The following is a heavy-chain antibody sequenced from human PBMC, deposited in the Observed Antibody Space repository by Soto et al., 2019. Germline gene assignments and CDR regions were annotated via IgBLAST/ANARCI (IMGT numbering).Heavy chain of an antibody. CDR1: GFTFSSYA. CDR2: ISGSGSST. CDR3: AKMSDFWSGSPTYHFDY. D-gene: IGHD3-3*01. V-gene: IGHV3-23*01. Sequence: PGGSLKLSCAASGFTFSSYAMSWFRKAPGKGLEWVSVISGSGSSTYYADSVKGRFTISRDNSKKTLYVQMNSLRAEDTAVYYCAKMSDFWSGSPTYHFDYWGQGTQVTVSS. J-gene: IGHJ4*02.